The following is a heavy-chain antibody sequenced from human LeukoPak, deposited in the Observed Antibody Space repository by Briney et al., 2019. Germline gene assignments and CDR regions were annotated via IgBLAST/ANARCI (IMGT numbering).Heavy chain of an antibody. V-gene: IGHV1-18*01. D-gene: IGHD3-3*01. CDR3: ARGHYDFWSGYYVNWFDP. Sequence: ASVKVSCKASGYTFTSYGISWVRQAPGQGLEWMGWISAYNGNTNYAQKLQGRVTMTTDTSTSTAYMELRSLRSDDTAVYYCARGHYDFWSGYYVNWFDPWGQGTLVTVSS. CDR2: ISAYNGNT. J-gene: IGHJ5*02. CDR1: GYTFTSYG.